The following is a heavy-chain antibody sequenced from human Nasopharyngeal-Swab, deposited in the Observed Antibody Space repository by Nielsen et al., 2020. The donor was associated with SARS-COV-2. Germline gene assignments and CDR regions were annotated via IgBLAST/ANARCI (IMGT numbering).Heavy chain of an antibody. J-gene: IGHJ6*03. Sequence: VRQAPGTGLARIGEAYHSGATNYNPSLRSRVTLSMDKSRNQFSLKMTAVTAADTAVYFCARGNLVVVTSPILGLGPIYFYFYLDVWGKGASVTVSS. D-gene: IGHD2-21*02. CDR3: ARGNLVVVTSPILGLGPIYFYFYLDV. V-gene: IGHV4-4*01. CDR2: AYHSGAT.